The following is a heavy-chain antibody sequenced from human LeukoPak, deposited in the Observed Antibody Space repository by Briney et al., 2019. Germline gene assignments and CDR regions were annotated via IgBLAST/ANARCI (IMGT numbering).Heavy chain of an antibody. CDR2: IYSSGST. CDR1: GGSISSYY. Sequence: SSETLSHTCTVSGGSISSYYWSWIWQPAGKGLEWIGRIYSSGSTHYNPSLKSRVTMSLDTSKNQFSLKLSSVTAADTAVYFCARGHDSGATYLDYWGQGTLVTVSS. D-gene: IGHD3-10*01. CDR3: ARGHDSGATYLDY. V-gene: IGHV4-4*07. J-gene: IGHJ4*02.